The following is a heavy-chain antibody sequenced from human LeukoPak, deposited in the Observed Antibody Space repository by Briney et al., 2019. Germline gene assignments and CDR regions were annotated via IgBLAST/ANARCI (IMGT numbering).Heavy chain of an antibody. CDR3: ARGYIVGATRWFDP. CDR1: GFTFSSYG. J-gene: IGHJ5*02. Sequence: PGRSLRLSCAASGFTFSSYGMHWVRQAPGKGLEWVSVIFSGGSTYYADSVRGRFTISRDNSKNTLYLQMNSLRAEDTAVYYCARGYIVGATRWFDPWGQGTLVTVSS. D-gene: IGHD1-26*01. CDR2: IFSGGST. V-gene: IGHV3-53*01.